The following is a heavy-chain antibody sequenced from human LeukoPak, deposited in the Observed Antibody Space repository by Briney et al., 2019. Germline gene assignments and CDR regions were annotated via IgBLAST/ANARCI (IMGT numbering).Heavy chain of an antibody. CDR3: AKPISGGLAVSADWFDP. CDR2: INANGVNT. J-gene: IGHJ5*02. Sequence: GGSLRLSCTASGFAFNFYAMTWVRQDPGKGLQWLSTINANGVNTYYADSVGGRFTISRDNSKDTLYLQLNSLRAEDTAIYFCAKPISGGLAVSADWFDPWGQGTLVTVSS. D-gene: IGHD6-19*01. V-gene: IGHV3-23*01. CDR1: GFAFNFYA.